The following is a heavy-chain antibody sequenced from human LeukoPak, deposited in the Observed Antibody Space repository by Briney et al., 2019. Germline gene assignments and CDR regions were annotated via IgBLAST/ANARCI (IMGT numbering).Heavy chain of an antibody. D-gene: IGHD1-26*01. CDR2: ISGSGGST. Sequence: GGSLRLSCAASGLTFGSYAMSWVRQAPGKGLEWVSAISGSGGSTYYADSVKGRFTISRDNSKNTLYLQMNSLRAEDTAVYYCAKRTTPNSGSYYNWFDPWGQGTLVTVSS. CDR1: GLTFGSYA. J-gene: IGHJ5*02. CDR3: AKRTTPNSGSYYNWFDP. V-gene: IGHV3-23*01.